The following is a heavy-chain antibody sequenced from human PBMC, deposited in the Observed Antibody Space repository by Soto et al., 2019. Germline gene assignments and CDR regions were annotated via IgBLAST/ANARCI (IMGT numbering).Heavy chain of an antibody. CDR3: ATDSTLNSSAHYFDY. CDR1: GFTFSSYW. D-gene: IGHD6-25*01. CDR2: IKQDGSEK. V-gene: IGHV3-7*01. Sequence: EVQLVESGGGLVQPGGSLRLSCAASGFTFSSYWMSWVRQAPGKGLEWVANIKQDGSEKYYVDSVKGRFTISRDNAKNSLYLQMNSLRAEDTAVYYCATDSTLNSSAHYFDYWGQGTLVTVSS. J-gene: IGHJ4*02.